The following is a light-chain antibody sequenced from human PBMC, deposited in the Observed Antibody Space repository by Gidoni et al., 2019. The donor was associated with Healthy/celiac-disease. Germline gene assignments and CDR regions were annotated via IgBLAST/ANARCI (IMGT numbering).Light chain of an antibody. J-gene: IGLJ2*01. CDR1: SSDVGGYNY. V-gene: IGLV2-14*01. CDR2: EVS. Sequence: QSALTQPASVSRSPGQSITLSCTGTSSDVGGYNYVSWYQQHPGKAPKLMIYEVSNRPSGVSNRFSGSKSGNTASLTISGLQAEDEADYYCSSYTSSSTSVVFGGGTKLTVL. CDR3: SSYTSSSTSVV.